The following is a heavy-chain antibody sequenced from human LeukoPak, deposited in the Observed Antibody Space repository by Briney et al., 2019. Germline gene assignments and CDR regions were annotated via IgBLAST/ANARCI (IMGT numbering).Heavy chain of an antibody. Sequence: GASVKVSCKASGYTFTSYYMHWVRQAPGQGLEWMGIVNPSGGSTSYAQKFQSRVTMTRDTSTSTVYMELSSLRSEDTAVYYCATEGAWGSSFDHWGQGTLVTVSS. J-gene: IGHJ4*02. CDR3: ATEGAWGSSFDH. V-gene: IGHV1-46*01. D-gene: IGHD7-27*01. CDR1: GYTFTSYY. CDR2: VNPSGGST.